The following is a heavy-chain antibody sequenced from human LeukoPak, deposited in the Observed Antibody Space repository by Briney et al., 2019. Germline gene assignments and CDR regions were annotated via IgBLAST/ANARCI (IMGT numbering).Heavy chain of an antibody. CDR3: ASAAGAFDM. V-gene: IGHV3-74*01. CDR2: INTDGSIT. Sequence: GGSLRLSCAASGFTFRSYWMHWVRQTPGKGLVYVSRINTDGSITNYADSVKGRFTISRDNAQNTLFLQMNSLRAEDTAVYYCASAAGAFDMWGQGTLVTVSS. J-gene: IGHJ3*02. CDR1: GFTFRSYW. D-gene: IGHD6-13*01.